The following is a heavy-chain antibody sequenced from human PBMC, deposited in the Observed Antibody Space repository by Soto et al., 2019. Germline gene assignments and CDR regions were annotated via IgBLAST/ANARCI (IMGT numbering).Heavy chain of an antibody. J-gene: IGHJ3*02. CDR1: GFTVSSNY. Sequence: EVQLVESGGGLVQPGGSLRLSCAASGFTVSSNYMSWVRQAPGKGLEWVSGIYSGGSTYYADSVKGRFTISRDNSKNTLYLQMNSLRAEDTAVYYCARYAGDILTGPDAFDIWGQGTMVTVSS. CDR2: IYSGGST. CDR3: ARYAGDILTGPDAFDI. D-gene: IGHD3-9*01. V-gene: IGHV3-66*01.